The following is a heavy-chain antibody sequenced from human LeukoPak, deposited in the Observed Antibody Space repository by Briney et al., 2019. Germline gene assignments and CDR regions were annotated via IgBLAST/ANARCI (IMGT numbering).Heavy chain of an antibody. CDR2: INPNSGGT. J-gene: IGHJ5*02. Sequence: ASVKVSYKASGYTFTGYYMHWVRQAPGQGLEWMGWINPNSGGTNYAQKFQGRVTMTRDTSISTAYMELSRLRSDDTAVYYCARSARYCSGGSCYREVWFDPWGQGTLVTVSS. CDR1: GYTFTGYY. D-gene: IGHD2-15*01. V-gene: IGHV1-2*02. CDR3: ARSARYCSGGSCYREVWFDP.